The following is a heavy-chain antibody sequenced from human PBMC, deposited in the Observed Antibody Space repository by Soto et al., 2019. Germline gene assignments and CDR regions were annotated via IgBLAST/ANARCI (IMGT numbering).Heavy chain of an antibody. D-gene: IGHD1-1*01. J-gene: IGHJ6*02. CDR1: GFTFSSYE. Sequence: LRLSCAASGFTFSSYEMNWVRQAPGKGLEWVSYISSSGSTIYYADSVKGRFTISRDNAKNSLYLQMNSLRAEDTAVYYCARGGNWAVYYYYGMDVWGQGTTVTVSS. V-gene: IGHV3-48*03. CDR2: ISSSGSTI. CDR3: ARGGNWAVYYYYGMDV.